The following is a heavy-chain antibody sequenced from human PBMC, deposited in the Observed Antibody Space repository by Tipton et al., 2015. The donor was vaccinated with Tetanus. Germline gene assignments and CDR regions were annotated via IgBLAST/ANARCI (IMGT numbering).Heavy chain of an antibody. J-gene: IGHJ4*02. CDR1: GASINAGGYL. D-gene: IGHD1-26*01. Sequence: LSLTCTVSGASINAGGYLWTWVRQHSGKGLEWIGNIYYTALTSYTPSLSGRVTISVDTSKNQFSLSLTSVTAADTAVYYCARGLPREPWYFDYWGQGMQVTVSS. CDR2: IYYTALT. CDR3: ARGLPREPWYFDY. V-gene: IGHV4-31*03.